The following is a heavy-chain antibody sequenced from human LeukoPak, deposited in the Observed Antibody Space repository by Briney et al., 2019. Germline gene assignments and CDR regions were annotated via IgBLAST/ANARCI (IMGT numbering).Heavy chain of an antibody. J-gene: IGHJ4*02. D-gene: IGHD4-17*01. CDR2: ISGSGGST. CDR1: GFTFSSYA. CDR3: AKDRGYGDYYFDY. Sequence: PGGSLRLSCAASGFTFSSYAMSWVRQAPGKGLEWVSAISGSGGSTYYADSVKGRFTISRDNSKNTLYLQMSSLRAEDTAVYYCAKDRGYGDYYFDYWGQGTLVTVSS. V-gene: IGHV3-23*01.